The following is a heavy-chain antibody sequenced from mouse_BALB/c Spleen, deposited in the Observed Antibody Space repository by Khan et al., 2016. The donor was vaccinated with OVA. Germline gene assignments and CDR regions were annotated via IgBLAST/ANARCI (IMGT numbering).Heavy chain of an antibody. CDR1: GYTFTSYW. CDR2: INPSNGRT. J-gene: IGHJ2*01. CDR3: ARSTTASFDD. V-gene: IGHV1S81*02. Sequence: QVQLQQPGAELVKPGASVKLSCKASGYTFTSYWMHWVKQRPGQGIEWIGEINPSNGRTNYNEKFKSKATLTVDKSSSTAYMQLSSLTSEDSAVYYCARSTTASFDDWGQGTTLTVSS. D-gene: IGHD1-2*01.